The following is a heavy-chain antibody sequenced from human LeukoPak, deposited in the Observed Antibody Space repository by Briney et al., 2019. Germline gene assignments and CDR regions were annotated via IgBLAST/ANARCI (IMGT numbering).Heavy chain of an antibody. CDR1: GFTFSNYG. Sequence: GGSLRLSCVASGFTFSNYGMSWVRQAPGKGLEWVAGIGDSGVITYYADSVKGRFTISRGNSKNMLYVQMNSLRAEDTALYYCTREAGATDYWGQGTLVTVSS. CDR2: IGDSGVIT. J-gene: IGHJ4*02. D-gene: IGHD1-26*01. CDR3: TREAGATDY. V-gene: IGHV3-23*01.